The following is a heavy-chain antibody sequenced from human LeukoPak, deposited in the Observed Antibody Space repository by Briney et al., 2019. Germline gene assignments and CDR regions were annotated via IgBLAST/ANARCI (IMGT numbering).Heavy chain of an antibody. Sequence: SETLSLTCAVYGGSFSGYYWSWIRQPAGKGLEWIGRIYTSGSTNYNPSLKSRVTMSVDTSKNQFSLKLSSVTAADTAIYYCAKHYMGSSYNHGLDCWGQGTLVTVSS. J-gene: IGHJ4*02. CDR3: AKHYMGSSYNHGLDC. V-gene: IGHV4-59*10. D-gene: IGHD3-10*01. CDR2: IYTSGST. CDR1: GGSFSGYY.